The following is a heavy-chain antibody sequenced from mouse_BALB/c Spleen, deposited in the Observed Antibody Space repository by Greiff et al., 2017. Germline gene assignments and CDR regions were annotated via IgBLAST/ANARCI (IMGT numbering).Heavy chain of an antibody. V-gene: IGHV14-3*02. Sequence: VQLQQSGAELVKPGASVKLSCTASGFNIKDTYMHWVKQRPEQGLEWIGRIDPANGNTKYDPKFQGKATITADTSSNTAYLQLSSLTSEDTAVYYCSRSTMITTFAYWGQGTLVTVSA. CDR3: SRSTMITTFAY. CDR1: GFNIKDTY. D-gene: IGHD2-4*01. J-gene: IGHJ3*01. CDR2: IDPANGNT.